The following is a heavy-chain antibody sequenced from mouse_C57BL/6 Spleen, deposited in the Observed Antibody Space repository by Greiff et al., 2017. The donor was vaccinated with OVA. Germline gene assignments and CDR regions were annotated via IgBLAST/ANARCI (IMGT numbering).Heavy chain of an antibody. Sequence: EVMLVESGGGLVKPGGSLKLSCAASGFTFSSYAMSWVRQTPEKRLEWVATISDGGSYTYYPDNVKGRFTISRDNAKNNLYLQMSHLKSEDTAMYYCARANWENDAMDYWGQGTSVTVSS. CDR2: ISDGGSYT. CDR1: GFTFSSYA. CDR3: ARANWENDAMDY. J-gene: IGHJ4*01. V-gene: IGHV5-4*03. D-gene: IGHD4-1*01.